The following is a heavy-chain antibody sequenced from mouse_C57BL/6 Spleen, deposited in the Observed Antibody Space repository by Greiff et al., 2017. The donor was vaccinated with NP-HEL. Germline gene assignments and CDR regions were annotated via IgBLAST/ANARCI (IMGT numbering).Heavy chain of an antibody. D-gene: IGHD2-4*01. CDR2: IRNKANGYTT. J-gene: IGHJ4*01. V-gene: IGHV7-3*01. CDR3: ARYIEGLRVSDYAMDY. CDR1: GFTFTDYY. Sequence: EVQVVESGGGLVQPGGSLSLSCAASGFTFTDYYMSWVRQPPGKALEWLGFIRNKANGYTTEYSASVKGRFTISRDNSQSILYLQMNALRAEDSATYYCARYIEGLRVSDYAMDYWGQGTSVTVSS.